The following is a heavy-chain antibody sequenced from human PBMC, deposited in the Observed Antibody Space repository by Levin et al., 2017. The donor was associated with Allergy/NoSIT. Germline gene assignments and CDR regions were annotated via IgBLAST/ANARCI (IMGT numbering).Heavy chain of an antibody. D-gene: IGHD6-19*01. J-gene: IGHJ4*02. CDR3: ARVPGGAVADGY. CDR1: GFTFSSYS. V-gene: IGHV3-21*01. CDR2: ISISSNYI. Sequence: GGSLRLSCAASGFTFSSYSMNWVRQAPGKGLEWISSISISSNYIYYADSVKGRFTISRDNAETSLFLQMNSLRAEDTAVYYCARVPGGAVADGYWGQGTLVIVSS.